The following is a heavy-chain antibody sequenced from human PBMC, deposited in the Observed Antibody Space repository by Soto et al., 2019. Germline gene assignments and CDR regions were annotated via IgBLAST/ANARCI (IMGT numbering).Heavy chain of an antibody. J-gene: IGHJ6*02. Sequence: GSGPTLVNPTETLTLTCTVSGFSLSNARMGVSWIRQPPGKALEWLAHIFSNDEKSYSTSLKSRLTISKDTSKSQVVLTMTNMDPVDTATYYCARIHDFWSGYHPVYYYGMDVWGQGTTVTVSS. CDR3: ARIHDFWSGYHPVYYYGMDV. D-gene: IGHD3-3*01. CDR1: GFSLSNARMG. CDR2: IFSNDEK. V-gene: IGHV2-26*01.